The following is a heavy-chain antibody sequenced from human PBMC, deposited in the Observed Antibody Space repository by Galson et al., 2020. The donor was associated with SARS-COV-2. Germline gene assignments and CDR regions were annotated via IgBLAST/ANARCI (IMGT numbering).Heavy chain of an antibody. V-gene: IGHV4-39*01. CDR2: IYYSGST. D-gene: IGHD5-18*01. J-gene: IGHJ4*02. CDR3: AREGIGYSYGSIDY. Sequence: SETLSLTCTVSGGSISSSSYYWGWIRQPPGKGLEWIGSIYYSGSTYYNPSLKSRVTISVDTSKNQFSLKLSSVTAADTAVYYCAREGIGYSYGSIDYWGQGTLVTVSS. CDR1: GGSISSSSYY.